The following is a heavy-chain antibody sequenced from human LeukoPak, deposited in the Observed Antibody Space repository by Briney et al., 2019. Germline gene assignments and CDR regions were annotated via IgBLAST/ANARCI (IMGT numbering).Heavy chain of an antibody. CDR2: IIPIFGTA. D-gene: IGHD2-2*01. J-gene: IGHJ6*03. Sequence: GASVKVSCKASGGTFSSYAISWVRQAPGQGLEWMGGIIPIFGTANCAQKFQGRVTITTDESTSTAYMELSSLRSEDTAVYYCARAKNIVVVPAAIGGYYYYYMDVWGKGTTVTVSS. CDR3: ARAKNIVVVPAAIGGYYYYYMDV. CDR1: GGTFSSYA. V-gene: IGHV1-69*05.